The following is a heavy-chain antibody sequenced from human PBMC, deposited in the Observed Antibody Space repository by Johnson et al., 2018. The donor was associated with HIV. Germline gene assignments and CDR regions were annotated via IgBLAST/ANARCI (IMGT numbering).Heavy chain of an antibody. Sequence: QVQLVESGGGVVQPGRSLRLSCAASGFTFSSYAMHWVRQAPGKGLEWVAVISYDGSNKYYADSVKGRFTISRDNSGNTLYLEMNSLRAEDTAVYYCARERNMIVVDDDAFDIWGQGTMVTVSS. J-gene: IGHJ3*02. CDR2: ISYDGSNK. D-gene: IGHD3-22*01. CDR3: ARERNMIVVDDDAFDI. V-gene: IGHV3-30*04. CDR1: GFTFSSYA.